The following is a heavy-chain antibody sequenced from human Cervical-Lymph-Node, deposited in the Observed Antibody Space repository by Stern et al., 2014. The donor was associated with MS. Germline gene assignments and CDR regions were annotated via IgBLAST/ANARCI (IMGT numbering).Heavy chain of an antibody. CDR2: LWYDGSSK. CDR1: GFTFSSYG. V-gene: IGHV3-33*01. Sequence: VQLVESGGGVVQPGTSLRLSCAASGFTFSSYGMHWVRQAPGKGLEWVAVLWYDGSSKYYADSVKGRFTISRENSKNTLYLQMNSLRAEDTAVYYCARLGGEPKEVYASSSWLDPWGQGTLVTVSS. J-gene: IGHJ5*02. CDR3: ARLGGEPKEVYASSSWLDP. D-gene: IGHD2-8*01.